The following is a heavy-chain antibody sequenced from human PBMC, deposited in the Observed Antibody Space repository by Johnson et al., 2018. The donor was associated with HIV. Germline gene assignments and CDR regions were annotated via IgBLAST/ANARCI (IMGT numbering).Heavy chain of an antibody. J-gene: IGHJ3*02. Sequence: QVQLVESGGGLVKPGGSLRLSCAASGFTFSDYYMSWIRQAPGKGLEWVSYISSSGSTIYYADSVKGRFTISRDNAKNSLYLQMNSLRAEDTAVYYCAKASWDSSWSDDAFDIWGQGTMVTVSS. CDR1: GFTFSDYY. CDR2: ISSSGSTI. CDR3: AKASWDSSWSDDAFDI. V-gene: IGHV3-11*04. D-gene: IGHD6-13*01.